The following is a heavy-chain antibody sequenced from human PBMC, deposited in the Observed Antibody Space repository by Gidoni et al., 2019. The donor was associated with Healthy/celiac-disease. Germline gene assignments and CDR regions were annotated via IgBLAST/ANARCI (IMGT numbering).Heavy chain of an antibody. V-gene: IGHV3-11*01. CDR1: GFTFSDYY. D-gene: IGHD6-13*01. CDR3: ASTWRPQSSSWRGGDY. CDR2: SSSSGSTI. J-gene: IGHJ4*02. Sequence: QVQLVESGGGLVKPGGSLRLSCAASGFTFSDYYMRWIRQAPGKGLEWVSYSSSSGSTIYYADSVKGRFTISRDNAKNSLYLQMNSLRAEDTAVYYCASTWRPQSSSWRGGDYWGQGTLVTVSS.